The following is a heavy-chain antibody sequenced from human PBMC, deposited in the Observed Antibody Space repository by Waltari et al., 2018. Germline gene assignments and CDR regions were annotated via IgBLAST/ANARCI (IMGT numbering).Heavy chain of an antibody. CDR3: ARVGYSGYDGYYYYGMDV. Sequence: QVQLQESGPGLVKPSETLSLTCPGSGRPFRSYYWSWIRQPPSPGLEWIGYIYYRWSTNYNPSLKSRVTISVDTSKNQFSLKLSSVTAADTAVYYCARVGYSGYDGYYYYGMDVWGQGTTVTVSS. V-gene: IGHV4-59*01. CDR2: IYYRWST. CDR1: GRPFRSYY. D-gene: IGHD5-12*01. J-gene: IGHJ6*02.